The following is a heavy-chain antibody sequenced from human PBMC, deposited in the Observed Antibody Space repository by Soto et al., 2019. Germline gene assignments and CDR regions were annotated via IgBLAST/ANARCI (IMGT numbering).Heavy chain of an antibody. CDR1: GFSLTTSGVG. J-gene: IGHJ4*02. Sequence: QITLNESGPTQVKPRQTLTLTCTFSGFSLTTSGVGVGWIRQSPGKAPEWLALIYWDDDKRYSPSLKSRLTITKDTSKNQVVLTMAGCEGTDTATYYCAHRVLRTVFGLVTTTAIYFDFWGQGTPVAVSS. V-gene: IGHV2-5*02. D-gene: IGHD3-3*01. CDR3: AHRVLRTVFGLVTTTAIYFDF. CDR2: IYWDDDK.